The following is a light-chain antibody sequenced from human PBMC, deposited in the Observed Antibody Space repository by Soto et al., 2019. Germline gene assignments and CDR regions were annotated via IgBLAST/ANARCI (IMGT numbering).Light chain of an antibody. J-gene: IGKJ1*01. CDR2: GAS. CDR1: QSVSSK. Sequence: EIVMTQSPATLSVSPGERATLSCRASQSVSSKLAWYQQKPGQGPRLLIYGASTRATGIPARFSGSGSGTEFPLTISSLQSEDFAVYYCQHYSTWLWTFGQGTKVEIK. CDR3: QHYSTWLWT. V-gene: IGKV3-15*01.